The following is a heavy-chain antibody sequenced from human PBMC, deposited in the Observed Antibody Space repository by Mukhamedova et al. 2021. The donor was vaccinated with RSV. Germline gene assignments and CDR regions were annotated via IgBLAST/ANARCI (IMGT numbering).Heavy chain of an antibody. CDR2: ISNDGKIS. V-gene: IGHV3-30*18. CDR3: AKESHNRGYVAYFDY. Sequence: SGYGMQWVRQAPGKGLEWVAVISNDGKISHYADSVKGRFTISRDNSKNTLYLQMNSLRAEDTAVYYCAKESHNRGYVAYFDYWGQG. J-gene: IGHJ4*02. D-gene: IGHD3-22*01. CDR1: SGYG.